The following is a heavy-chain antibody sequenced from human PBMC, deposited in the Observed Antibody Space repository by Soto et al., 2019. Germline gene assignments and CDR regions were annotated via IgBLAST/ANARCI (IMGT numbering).Heavy chain of an antibody. CDR3: ARECVLTGFYYYYGMDV. V-gene: IGHV1-18*01. CDR1: GYTFTSYG. J-gene: IGHJ6*02. CDR2: ISAYNGNT. Sequence: QVQLVQSGAEVKKPGASVKVSFKASGYTFTSYGISWVRQAPGQGLEWMGWISAYNGNTNYAQKLQGRVTMTTDTSTSTAYMELRSLRSDDTAVYYCARECVLTGFYYYYGMDVWGQGTTVTVSS. D-gene: IGHD3-9*01.